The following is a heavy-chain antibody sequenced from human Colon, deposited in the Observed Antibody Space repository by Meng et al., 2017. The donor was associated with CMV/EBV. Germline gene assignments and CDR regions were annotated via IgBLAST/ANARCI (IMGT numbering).Heavy chain of an antibody. CDR2: LHRGGPT. D-gene: IGHD3-3*01. J-gene: IGHJ4*02. V-gene: IGHV3-53*01. CDR3: HAFGDYSY. CDR1: GFTISMSH. Sequence: GESLKISCAASGFTISMSHMSWVRHRPGKGLEWVALLHRGGPTYYADSIRGRLTISRDSSTNTVYLQVNNLRADDTAVYYCHAFGDYSYWGQGTLVTVSS.